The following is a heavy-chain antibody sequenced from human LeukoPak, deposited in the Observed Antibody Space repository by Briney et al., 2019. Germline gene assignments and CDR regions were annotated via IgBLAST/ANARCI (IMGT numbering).Heavy chain of an antibody. CDR1: GFTFSSYW. J-gene: IGHJ4*02. V-gene: IGHV3-7*01. CDR3: ARDARTHVVIAAVDMDL. D-gene: IGHD6-13*01. Sequence: PGGSLRLSCAASGFTFSSYWMNWVRQAPGKGLEWVANIKQDGSEKYYADSVKGRFTISRDNSKNTLYLQMNSLRAEDTAVYYCARDARTHVVIAAVDMDLWGQGTLVTVSS. CDR2: IKQDGSEK.